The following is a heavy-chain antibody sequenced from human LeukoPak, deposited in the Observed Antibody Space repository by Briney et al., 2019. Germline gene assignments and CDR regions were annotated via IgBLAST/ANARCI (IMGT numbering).Heavy chain of an antibody. CDR2: FDPEDGET. Sequence: ASVKVSCKVSVYTLTELSMHWVRQAPGKGLEWMGGFDPEDGETIYAQKFQGRVTLHEDTSTDKAYMELSSLRSEGTAVYYCATAPLVIRYFGWLLFLAGKARPRGNYYYYYGMDVWGQGTTVTVSS. D-gene: IGHD3-9*01. CDR3: ATAPLVIRYFGWLLFLAGKARPRGNYYYYYGMDV. J-gene: IGHJ6*02. V-gene: IGHV1-24*01. CDR1: VYTLTELS.